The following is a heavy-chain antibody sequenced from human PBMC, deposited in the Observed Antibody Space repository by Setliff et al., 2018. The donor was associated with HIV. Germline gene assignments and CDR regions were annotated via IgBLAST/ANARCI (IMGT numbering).Heavy chain of an antibody. V-gene: IGHV1-3*01. CDR1: GYRFTGFA. J-gene: IGHJ5*02. Sequence: GASVKVSCKASGYRFTGFAIHWVRQAPGQRFEWMGWINAGTGNTKYSQKFQDRVTISRDIHANTAYMELSSLRSEDTAVYYCARELFMELRYFDWTHVGPPGWFDPWGQGTLVTVSS. CDR2: INAGTGNT. D-gene: IGHD3-9*01. CDR3: ARELFMELRYFDWTHVGPPGWFDP.